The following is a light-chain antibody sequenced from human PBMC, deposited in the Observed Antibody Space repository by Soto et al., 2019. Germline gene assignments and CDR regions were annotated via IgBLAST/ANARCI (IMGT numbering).Light chain of an antibody. J-gene: IGKJ1*01. CDR1: QSISSY. CDR2: GAS. V-gene: IGKV1-39*01. Sequence: DIQMTQSPSSLSASVGDRVTITCRASQSISSYLTWYQQKPGKAPKLLIYGASSLQSGVPSRFSGSGSGTDFTLTISCLQSEDFATYYCQQYYSTLRTFGQGTKVDIK. CDR3: QQYYSTLRT.